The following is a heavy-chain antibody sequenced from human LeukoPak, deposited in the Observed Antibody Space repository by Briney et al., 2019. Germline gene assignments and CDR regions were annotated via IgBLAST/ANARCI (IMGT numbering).Heavy chain of an antibody. CDR3: AKAPVTTCSGAYCYPFDY. J-gene: IGHJ4*02. V-gene: IGHV3-23*01. Sequence: GGSLRLSCAASGFTFSSYSMNWVRQAPGKGLEWVSGISGSGRGGNTYYADSVKGRFTISRDDSKNTLYLQVNSLRAGDAAVYYCAKAPVTTCSGAYCYPFDYWSQGTLVTVSS. D-gene: IGHD2-15*01. CDR1: GFTFSSYS. CDR2: ISGSGRGGNT.